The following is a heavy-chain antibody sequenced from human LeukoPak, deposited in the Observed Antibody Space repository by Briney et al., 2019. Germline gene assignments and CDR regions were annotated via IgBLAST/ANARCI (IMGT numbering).Heavy chain of an antibody. Sequence: PGGSLRLSCAASGFTVSSNYMSWVRQAPGKGLEWVSVIYSGGSTYYADSVKGRFTISRDNSKNTLYLQMNSLRAEDTAVYYCARGPYYYDSSGYYSNWFDPWGQGTLVTVSS. D-gene: IGHD3-22*01. CDR2: IYSGGST. V-gene: IGHV3-53*01. J-gene: IGHJ5*02. CDR3: ARGPYYYDSSGYYSNWFDP. CDR1: GFTVSSNY.